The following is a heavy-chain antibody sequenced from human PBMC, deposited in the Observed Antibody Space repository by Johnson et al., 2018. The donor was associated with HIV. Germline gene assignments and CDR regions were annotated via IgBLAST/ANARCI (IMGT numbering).Heavy chain of an antibody. CDR2: INSGGST. D-gene: IGHD5-24*01. V-gene: IGHV3-66*01. Sequence: VQLVESGGGLVQPGGSLRLSCAASGFSVISNYMTWVRQGPWKGLEWVSVINSGGSTYYADSVKGRFTISRENSKNTLYLQMNSLRAEDTAVYYCARACRDGYTCDAFDIWGQGTMVIVSS. CDR1: GFSVISNY. J-gene: IGHJ3*02. CDR3: ARACRDGYTCDAFDI.